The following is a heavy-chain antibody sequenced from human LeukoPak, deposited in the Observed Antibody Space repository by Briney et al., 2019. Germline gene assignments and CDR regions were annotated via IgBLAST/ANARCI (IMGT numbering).Heavy chain of an antibody. D-gene: IGHD3-10*01. V-gene: IGHV3-7*01. J-gene: IGHJ4*02. CDR3: ALNMVGGQIFDS. CDR2: IKRDESEQ. Sequence: GGSLRLSCAASGFTFSNYWMSWVRQAPGKGLEWVADIKRDESEQHYVDSVKGRFTISRDNAKNSLYLQMNSLRAEDTAVYYCALNMVGGQIFDSWGQGTLVTVSS. CDR1: GFTFSNYW.